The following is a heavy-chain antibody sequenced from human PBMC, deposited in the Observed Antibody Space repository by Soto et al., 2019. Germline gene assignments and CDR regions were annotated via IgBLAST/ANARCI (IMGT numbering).Heavy chain of an antibody. J-gene: IGHJ4*02. Sequence: ETLSLACTVSSGSISVTNVFCGWVRQPPGKGLEWIGNVDYSGTAYFSPSLATRVTFHVDTSKNQFSLTLYSVTAADTAVYYCARITGRHLDYWGQGILVTVSS. CDR3: ARITGRHLDY. CDR1: SGSISVTNVF. CDR2: VDYSGTA. V-gene: IGHV4-39*01. D-gene: IGHD1-20*01.